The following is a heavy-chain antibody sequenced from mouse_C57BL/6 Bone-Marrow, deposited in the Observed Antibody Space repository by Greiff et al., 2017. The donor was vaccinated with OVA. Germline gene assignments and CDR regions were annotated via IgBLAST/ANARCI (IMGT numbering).Heavy chain of an antibody. V-gene: IGHV1-69*01. CDR2: IDPFDSYT. Sequence: VQLQQPGAELVMPGASVKLSCKASGYTFTSYWMHWVKQRPGQGLEWIGEIDPFDSYTNYNQKFKGKSTLTVDKSSSTAYMQLSSLTSEDSAVYYCARDSSGYTWFAYWGQGTLVTVSA. CDR3: ARDSSGYTWFAY. J-gene: IGHJ3*01. D-gene: IGHD3-2*02. CDR1: GYTFTSYW.